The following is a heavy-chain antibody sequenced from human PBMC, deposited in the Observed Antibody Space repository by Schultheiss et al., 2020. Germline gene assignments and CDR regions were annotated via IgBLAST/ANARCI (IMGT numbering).Heavy chain of an antibody. V-gene: IGHV3-23*01. Sequence: GGSLRLSCAASGFTLGAYAMHWVRQAPGKGLEWVSAISGSGGSTYYADSVKGRFTISRDNSKNTLYLQMNSLKTEDTAVYYCTTLRRGYSYAGNWGQGTLVTVSS. D-gene: IGHD5-18*01. CDR1: GFTLGAYA. J-gene: IGHJ4*02. CDR2: ISGSGGST. CDR3: TTLRRGYSYAGN.